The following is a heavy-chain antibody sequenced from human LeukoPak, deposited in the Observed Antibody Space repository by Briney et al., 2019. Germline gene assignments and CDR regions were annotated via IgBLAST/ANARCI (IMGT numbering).Heavy chain of an antibody. CDR2: ISSSSTYI. CDR3: ARGAARDYMDV. Sequence: PGGSLRLSCAASGFTFSSYNMKWVRQAPGKGLEWVSSISSSSTYIYYADSVKGRFTISRDNAKSSLYLQVNTLSAEDTAVYYCARGAARDYMDVWGKGTTVTVSS. CDR1: GFTFSSYN. D-gene: IGHD6-6*01. V-gene: IGHV3-21*01. J-gene: IGHJ6*03.